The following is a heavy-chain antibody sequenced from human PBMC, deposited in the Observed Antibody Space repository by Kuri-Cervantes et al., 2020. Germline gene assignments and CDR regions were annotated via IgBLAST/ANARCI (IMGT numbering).Heavy chain of an antibody. CDR3: SKDSHAARDS. J-gene: IGHJ4*02. V-gene: IGHV3-7*03. CDR1: GFTFRDHW. CDR2: IKEDGSEQ. Sequence: GESLKISCAASGFTFRDHWMTWVRQAPGKGLEWGANIKEDGSEQQYAVSVKGRFSISRDNAKNSLSMQMDSLRAEDTALYYCSKDSHAARDSWGQGTLVTVSS. D-gene: IGHD6-6*01.